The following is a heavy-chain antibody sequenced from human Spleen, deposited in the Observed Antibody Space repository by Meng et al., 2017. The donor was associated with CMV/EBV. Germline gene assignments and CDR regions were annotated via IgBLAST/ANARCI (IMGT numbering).Heavy chain of an antibody. CDR1: GFTFSSYG. D-gene: IGHD3-10*01. CDR2: IRYDGSNK. J-gene: IGHJ4*02. CDR3: AKDPFGELLSAGIDY. V-gene: IGHV3-30*02. Sequence: GGSLRLSCAASGFTFSSYGMHWVRQAPGKGLEWVAFIRYDGSNKYYADSVKGRFTISRDNSKNTLYLQMNSLRAEDTAEYYCAKDPFGELLSAGIDYWGQGTLVTVSS.